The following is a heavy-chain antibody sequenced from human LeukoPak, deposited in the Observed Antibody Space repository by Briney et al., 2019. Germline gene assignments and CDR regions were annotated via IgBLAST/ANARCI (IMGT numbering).Heavy chain of an antibody. V-gene: IGHV1-46*01. CDR1: GYTFTSEY. CDR3: ARGSRFLDF. Sequence: ASVKVSCKASGYTFTSEYIRWVRQAPGQGLEWLGIINPSDGRTTYSPNFQDRVALTRDMSTSTVYMELSGLRSEDTALYYCARGSRFLDFWGQGTLVTVSS. J-gene: IGHJ4*02. CDR2: INPSDGRT. D-gene: IGHD2-2*01.